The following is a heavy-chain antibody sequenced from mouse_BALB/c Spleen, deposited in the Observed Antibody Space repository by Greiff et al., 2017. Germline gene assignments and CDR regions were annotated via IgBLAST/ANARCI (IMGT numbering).Heavy chain of an antibody. Sequence: EVMLVESGGGLVKPGGSLKLSCAASGFTFSSYAMSWVRQTPEKRLEWVASISSGGSTYYPDSVKGRFTISRDNARNILYLQMSSLRSEDTAMYYCARGQVTGGFAYWGQGTLVTVSA. CDR2: ISSGGST. CDR3: ARGQVTGGFAY. CDR1: GFTFSSYA. J-gene: IGHJ3*01. V-gene: IGHV5-6-5*01.